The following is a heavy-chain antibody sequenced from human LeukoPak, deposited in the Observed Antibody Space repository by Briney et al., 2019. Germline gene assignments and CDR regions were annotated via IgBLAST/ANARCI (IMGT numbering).Heavy chain of an antibody. D-gene: IGHD3-22*01. J-gene: IGHJ3*02. CDR2: ISGSGGNT. Sequence: GGSLRLSCAASGFTFSDYAMNWVRQAPGKGLEWVSAISGSGGNTYYADSVKGRFTISRDNSKNTLYLQMNSLRAEDTAVYYCAKASLFDYYYDSSGYYSYDAFDIWGQGTMVTVSS. CDR3: AKASLFDYYYDSSGYYSYDAFDI. CDR1: GFTFSDYA. V-gene: IGHV3-23*01.